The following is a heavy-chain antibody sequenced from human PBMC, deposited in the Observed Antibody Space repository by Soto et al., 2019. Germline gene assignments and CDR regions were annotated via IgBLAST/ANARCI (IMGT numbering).Heavy chain of an antibody. CDR1: GFTFSSYG. CDR3: ARDRGYSYGYDPYYFDY. D-gene: IGHD5-18*01. Sequence: QVQLVESGGGVVQPGRSLRLSCAASGFTFSSYGMHWVRQAPGKGLEWVAVIWYDGSNKYYADYVKGRFTISRDNSKNTLYLQMNSLRAEDTAVYYCARDRGYSYGYDPYYFDYWGQGTLVTVSS. CDR2: IWYDGSNK. J-gene: IGHJ4*02. V-gene: IGHV3-33*01.